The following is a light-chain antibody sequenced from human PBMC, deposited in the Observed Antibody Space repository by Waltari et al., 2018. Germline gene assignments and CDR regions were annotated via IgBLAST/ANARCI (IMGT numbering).Light chain of an antibody. V-gene: IGKV1-39*01. CDR3: QQSSTYPWT. Sequence: DIQMTQSPSSLSASVGDTVTITCQASQGIDTNLNWYQQKLWRAPKLLIYRSSTLQNAIPSRFSGSGSGTDFTLTISGLQPEDFATYYCQQSSTYPWTFGLGTRVEFK. CDR1: QGIDTN. J-gene: IGKJ1*01. CDR2: RSS.